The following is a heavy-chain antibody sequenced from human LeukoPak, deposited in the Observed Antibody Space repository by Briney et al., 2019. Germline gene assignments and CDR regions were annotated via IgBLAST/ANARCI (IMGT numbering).Heavy chain of an antibody. V-gene: IGHV3-7*01. CDR2: IKQDGSEK. J-gene: IGHJ4*02. CDR3: ARDSGSGWELDY. Sequence: GGSLRLSCAASGFTFSSYWMSWVRQAPGKGLEWVANIKQDGSEKYYVDSVKGRFSISRNNAKNSLYLQMNSLRAEDTAVYYCARDSGSGWELDYWGQGTLVTVSS. CDR1: GFTFSSYW. D-gene: IGHD6-19*01.